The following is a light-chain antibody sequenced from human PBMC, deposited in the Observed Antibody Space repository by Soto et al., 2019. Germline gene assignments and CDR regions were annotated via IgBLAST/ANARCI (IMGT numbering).Light chain of an antibody. CDR1: LTVSTN. Sequence: DIVMTQSPATLSVSPGERVTLSCRASLTVSTNLAWYQQKPGQAPRLLIYYASTRATGTPARFSGSGSVKEFTLTISSLQPEDVATYYCQQYDYWPLTFGGGTKVQIK. J-gene: IGKJ4*01. V-gene: IGKV3-15*01. CDR2: YAS. CDR3: QQYDYWPLT.